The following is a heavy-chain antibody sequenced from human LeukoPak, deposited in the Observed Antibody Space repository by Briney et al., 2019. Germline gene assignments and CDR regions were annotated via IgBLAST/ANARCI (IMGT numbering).Heavy chain of an antibody. V-gene: IGHV3-74*01. CDR1: XFTFSRHG. D-gene: IGHD3-10*01. CDR2: INSDGSTT. J-gene: IGHJ4*02. CDR3: ARGGVAGGNDY. Sequence: GGSLRLSCAASXFTFSRHGMHWVRHAPGKGLEWLSFINSDGSTTSHAEFVRGRFTISRDNAKNTLHLQMNSLRAEDTAVYYCARGGVAGGNDYWGQGTLVTVSS.